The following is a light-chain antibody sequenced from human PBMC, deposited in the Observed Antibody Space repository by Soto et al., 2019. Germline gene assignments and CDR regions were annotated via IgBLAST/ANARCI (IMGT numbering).Light chain of an antibody. CDR3: QQYGSSPRT. J-gene: IGKJ2*01. V-gene: IGKV3-20*01. Sequence: ETVLTQSPGTLSLSPGERATLSCRASQSVTSNYLAWYQLKPGQAPRLLVYGATNRATGIPDTFRGSGSGTDFTLSISNLEPEDCAVYYCQQYGSSPRTFGQGTKLEL. CDR1: QSVTSNY. CDR2: GAT.